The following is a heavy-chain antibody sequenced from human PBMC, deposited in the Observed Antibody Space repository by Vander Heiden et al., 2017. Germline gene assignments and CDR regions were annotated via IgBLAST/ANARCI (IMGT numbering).Heavy chain of an antibody. J-gene: IGHJ4*02. V-gene: IGHV3-23*01. CDR2: IIGSGGNT. CDR3: ASSRRGFFDWSPFDY. Sequence: EVHLLESGGGLVQPGGSLRLSCAASGFAFSTYAMSWVRQAPGKGLEWVSAIIGSGGNTYYADSVKGRFTISRDNSKNTLYLQMNSLRAEDTAVYYCASSRRGFFDWSPFDYWGQGTLVTVSS. CDR1: GFAFSTYA. D-gene: IGHD3-9*01.